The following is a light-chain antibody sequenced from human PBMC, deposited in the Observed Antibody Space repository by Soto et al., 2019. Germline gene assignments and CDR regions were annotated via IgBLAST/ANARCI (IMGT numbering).Light chain of an antibody. Sequence: EIVLTQSPATLSLSPGERATLSCRASQSVSRYLAWYQQKPGQAPRLLIYDASDRATGIPVRFSGSGSGTDFPLTISSLEPEDFAVYFCQQRGNSPWTFGQGTKVEIK. V-gene: IGKV3-11*01. J-gene: IGKJ1*01. CDR1: QSVSRY. CDR2: DAS. CDR3: QQRGNSPWT.